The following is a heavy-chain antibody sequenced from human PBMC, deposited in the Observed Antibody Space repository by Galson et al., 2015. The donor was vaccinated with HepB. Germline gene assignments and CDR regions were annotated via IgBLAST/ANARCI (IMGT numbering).Heavy chain of an antibody. V-gene: IGHV3-7*03. D-gene: IGHD5-12*01. CDR2: IKQDGSEK. CDR3: AKDKATSY. J-gene: IGHJ4*02. Sequence: SLRLSCAASGFTFSSYWMSWVRQAPGKGLEWVANIKQDGSEKYYVDSVKGRFTISRDNAENSLFLQMNSLRAEDTAVYYCAKDKATSYWGQGTLVTVSS. CDR1: GFTFSSYW.